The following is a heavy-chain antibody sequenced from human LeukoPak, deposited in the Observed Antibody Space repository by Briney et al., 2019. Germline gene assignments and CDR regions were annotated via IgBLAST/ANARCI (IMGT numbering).Heavy chain of an antibody. CDR1: GGTFSSYA. CDR2: IIPIFGTA. CDR3: ARARYYDILTGEGAYGNWFDP. D-gene: IGHD3-9*01. V-gene: IGHV1-69*05. Sequence: ASVKVSCKASGGTFSSYAISWVRQAPGQGLEWMGGIIPIFGTANYAQKLQGRVTMTTDTSTSTAYMKLRSLRSDDTAVYYCARARYYDILTGEGAYGNWFDPWGQGTLVSVSS. J-gene: IGHJ5*02.